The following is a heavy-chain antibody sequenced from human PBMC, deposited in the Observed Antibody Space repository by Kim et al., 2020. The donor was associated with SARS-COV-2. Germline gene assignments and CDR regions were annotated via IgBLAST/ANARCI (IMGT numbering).Heavy chain of an antibody. V-gene: IGHV5-10-1*01. J-gene: IGHJ6*02. D-gene: IGHD6-19*01. CDR2: IDPSDSYT. CDR3: ARRAVAGRERSYYYGMDV. Sequence: GESLKISCKGSGYSFTSYWISWVRQMPGKGLEWMGRIDPSDSYTNYSPSFQGHVTISADKSISTAYLQWSSLKASDTAMYYCARRAVAGRERSYYYGMDVWGQGTTVTVSS. CDR1: GYSFTSYW.